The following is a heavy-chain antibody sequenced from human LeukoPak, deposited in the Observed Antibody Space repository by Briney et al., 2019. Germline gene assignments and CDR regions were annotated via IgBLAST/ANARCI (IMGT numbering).Heavy chain of an antibody. CDR1: GFTFISYA. J-gene: IGHJ4*02. Sequence: GGSLRLSCAPSGFTFISYAMSWVRQPPGRGREWGSGICIGGTIYYADSVKGRFTISRDNSKNTLYLQMDSLRAEDTAVYYCAKYRCSSASCRGSFDNWGQGTLVTVSP. V-gene: IGHV3-23*01. D-gene: IGHD2-2*01. CDR3: AKYRCSSASCRGSFDN. CDR2: ICIGGTI.